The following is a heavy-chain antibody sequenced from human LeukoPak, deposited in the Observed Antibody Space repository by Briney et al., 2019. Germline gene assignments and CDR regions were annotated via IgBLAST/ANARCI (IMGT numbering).Heavy chain of an antibody. CDR1: GFTFDDSA. CDR2: ISWNSGFI. V-gene: IGHV3-9*01. D-gene: IGHD4-17*01. CDR3: ARGSRYGDYPYYCDF. J-gene: IGHJ4*02. Sequence: GRSLRLSCAASGFTFDDSAMHWVRQRPGKGLEWVSGISWNSGFIAYADSVKGRFTISRDNAKNTVLLQMNNLRLEDAAVYYCARGSRYGDYPYYCDFWGQGTLVTVSS.